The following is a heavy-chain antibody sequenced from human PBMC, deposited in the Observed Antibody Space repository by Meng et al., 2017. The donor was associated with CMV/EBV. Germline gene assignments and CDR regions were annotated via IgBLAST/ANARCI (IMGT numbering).Heavy chain of an antibody. J-gene: IGHJ4*02. CDR3: AKVPTYFNILSGYPVDY. Sequence: IPWVRPARGKGLKWVSSIGTPASGGTTFYADSVKGRFTISRDISKNTLYLQMNNLRADDAALYYCAKVPTYFNILSGYPVDYWGQGTLVTVSS. CDR2: IGTPASGGTT. V-gene: IGHV3-23*01. D-gene: IGHD3-9*01.